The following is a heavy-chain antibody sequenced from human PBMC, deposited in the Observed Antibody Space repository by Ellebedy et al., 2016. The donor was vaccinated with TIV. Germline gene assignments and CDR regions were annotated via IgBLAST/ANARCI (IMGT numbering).Heavy chain of an antibody. J-gene: IGHJ6*02. CDR2: INSESVTL. CDR3: ARSGNDVFVNGMDV. V-gene: IGHV3-11*04. D-gene: IGHD3-9*01. CDR1: GFDFRDFS. Sequence: GESLKISCAASGFDFRDFSLAWVRPPPGKGLEWVAYINSESVTLYYADSVKGRFTVSRDNDQKSVYLQMNSLRAEDTGLYYCARSGNDVFVNGMDVWGQGTTVIVSS.